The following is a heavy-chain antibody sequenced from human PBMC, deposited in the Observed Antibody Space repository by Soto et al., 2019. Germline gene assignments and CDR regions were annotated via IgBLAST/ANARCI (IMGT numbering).Heavy chain of an antibody. D-gene: IGHD2-2*01. CDR1: GCRVSSYF. V-gene: IGHV5-51*01. CDR3: ARLAGGTSCYSA. CDR2: IYPGDSDT. Sequence: DSLKVSVKVSGCRVSSYFIGWVRQIPGKGLEWMGIIYPGDSDTRYSPSFQGQVTISADKSISTAYLQWSSLKASDTSMYYCARLAGGTSCYSAWGQGTLVTVSS. J-gene: IGHJ5*02.